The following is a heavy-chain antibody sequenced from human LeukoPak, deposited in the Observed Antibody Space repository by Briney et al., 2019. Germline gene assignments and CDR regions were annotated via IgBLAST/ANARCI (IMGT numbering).Heavy chain of an antibody. Sequence: PGGSLRLSCAASGFTFSSYSMNWVRQAPGEGLEGVSHITASGTAMFYADSVKGRFTISRDNAKNSLYLQMNSLRDEDTAVYYCASSGSYRFDYWGQGTLVTVSS. V-gene: IGHV3-48*02. D-gene: IGHD1-26*01. CDR1: GFTFSSYS. CDR2: ITASGTAM. CDR3: ASSGSYRFDY. J-gene: IGHJ4*02.